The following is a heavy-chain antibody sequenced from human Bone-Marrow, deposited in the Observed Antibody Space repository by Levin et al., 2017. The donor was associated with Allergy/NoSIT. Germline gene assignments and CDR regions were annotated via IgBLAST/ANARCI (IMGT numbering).Heavy chain of an antibody. D-gene: IGHD3-16*01. CDR2: ISSSSSYT. CDR1: GFTFSDYY. J-gene: IGHJ4*02. V-gene: IGHV3-11*03. CDR3: ARRNGGPANPIDY. Sequence: GGSLRLSCAASGFTFSDYYMSWIRQAPGKGLEWVSYISSSSSYTYYADSLKGRFTISRDNAKNSLYLQMNSLRAEDTAVYYCARRNGGPANPIDYWGQGTLVTVSS.